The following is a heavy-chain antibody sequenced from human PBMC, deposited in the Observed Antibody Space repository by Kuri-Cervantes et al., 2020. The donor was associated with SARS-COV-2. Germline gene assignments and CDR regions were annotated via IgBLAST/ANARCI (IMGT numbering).Heavy chain of an antibody. Sequence: SWAASGFPCSKAWMGWGRQAPGRGLEWVGRIKSKSNGRTTDYAAPVKGRLPISRDDHNNKLYLQLNSLKTEDTAVYYCNTGKAMVLYYYYYYMDVWGKGTTVTVSS. J-gene: IGHJ6*03. V-gene: IGHV3-15*01. CDR1: GFPCSKAW. CDR2: IKSKSNGRTT. D-gene: IGHD5-18*01. CDR3: NTGKAMVLYYYYYYMDV.